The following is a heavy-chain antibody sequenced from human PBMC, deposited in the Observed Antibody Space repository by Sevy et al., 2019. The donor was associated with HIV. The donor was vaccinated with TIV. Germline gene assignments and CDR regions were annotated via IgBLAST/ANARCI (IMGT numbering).Heavy chain of an antibody. J-gene: IGHJ4*02. CDR1: GFTFSSYW. Sequence: GGSLRLSCAASGFTFSSYWMSWVRQAPGKGLEWVANIKQDGSEKYYVDSVKGRFTISRDNAKNSLYLQMNSLRAEDTAVYYCARAATKGTENTGDRPNYFDYWGQGTLVTVSS. CDR2: IKQDGSEK. CDR3: ARAATKGTENTGDRPNYFDY. D-gene: IGHD7-27*01. V-gene: IGHV3-7*03.